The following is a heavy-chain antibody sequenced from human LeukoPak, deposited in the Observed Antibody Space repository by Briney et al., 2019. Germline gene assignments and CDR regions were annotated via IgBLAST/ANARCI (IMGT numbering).Heavy chain of an antibody. J-gene: IGHJ4*02. Sequence: GGSLRLNCAASGFTFSNAWMSWVRQAPGKGLEWVGRIKSKTDGGTTDYAAPVKGRFTISRDDSKNTLYLQMNSLKTEDTAVYYCTTDLVVPAAITLTDYWGQGTLVTVSS. CDR1: GFTFSNAW. D-gene: IGHD2-2*01. V-gene: IGHV3-15*01. CDR2: IKSKTDGGTT. CDR3: TTDLVVPAAITLTDY.